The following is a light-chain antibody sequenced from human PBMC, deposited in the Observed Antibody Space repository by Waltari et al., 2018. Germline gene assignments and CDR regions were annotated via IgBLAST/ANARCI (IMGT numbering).Light chain of an antibody. V-gene: IGLV1-44*01. CDR2: RHD. CDR3: AAWDDSLHGHWV. Sequence: QSVLPQPPSTSGTPGQRVIISCSGSSSNIGSNVVNWYQQRPGKAPKLVIYRHDQRPSGVPDRFSGSKSGTTASLAISGLQGEDEADYYCAAWDDSLHGHWVFGGGTKVTVL. CDR1: SSNIGSNV. J-gene: IGLJ3*02.